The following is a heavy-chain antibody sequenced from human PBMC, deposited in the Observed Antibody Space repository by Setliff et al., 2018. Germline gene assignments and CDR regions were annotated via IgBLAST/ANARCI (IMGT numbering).Heavy chain of an antibody. D-gene: IGHD2-21*01. Sequence: GGSLRLSCAASGFTFNDYSMNWVRQAPGKGLEWVSTIFSGETSAYYADSVKGRFTISRDNSKNTLYLQMNGLRAEDTAVYYCAPIPDRNFDYWGQGTLVTVSS. V-gene: IGHV3-23*03. CDR3: APIPDRNFDY. CDR1: GFTFNDYS. CDR2: IFSGETSA. J-gene: IGHJ4*02.